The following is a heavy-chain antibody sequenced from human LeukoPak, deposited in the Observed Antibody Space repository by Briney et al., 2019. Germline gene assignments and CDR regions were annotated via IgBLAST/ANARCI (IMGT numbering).Heavy chain of an antibody. V-gene: IGHV6-1*01. D-gene: IGHD1-26*01. J-gene: IGHJ3*02. CDR3: ARDGVVGAGDAFDI. Sequence: SQTLSLTCAISGDSFTSNSAAWNWTRQPPARGLEWLGRTYYRSKWYNDYAVSVKSRITINTDTSKNQFSLQLNSVTPEDTAVYYCARDGVVGAGDAFDIWGQGTMVTVSS. CDR1: GDSFTSNSAA. CDR2: TYYRSKWYN.